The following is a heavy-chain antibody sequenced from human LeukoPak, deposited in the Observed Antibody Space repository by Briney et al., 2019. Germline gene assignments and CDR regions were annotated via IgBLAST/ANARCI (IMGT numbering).Heavy chain of an antibody. J-gene: IGHJ4*02. CDR3: AKSLGVGGYTRYKGFDQ. V-gene: IGHV3-23*01. CDR2: ISNSEGSS. Sequence: GGSPRLSCTASGFAFNSFAMNWVRQAPGKGLEWVSSISNSEGSSHYADFVKGRCTISRDNSKNTLHLQMNSLRAEDTAVYYCAKSLGVGGYTRYKGFDQWGQGTLVTVSS. CDR1: GFAFNSFA. D-gene: IGHD3-16*02.